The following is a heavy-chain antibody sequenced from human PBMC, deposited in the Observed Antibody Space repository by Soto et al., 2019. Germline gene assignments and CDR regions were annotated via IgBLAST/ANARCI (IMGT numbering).Heavy chain of an antibody. CDR1: GFTFSSSA. J-gene: IGHJ3*02. CDR2: ISGSGGSR. D-gene: IGHD3-3*01. CDR3: AKANTHVGVGTMTDAFYI. Sequence: EVQLLESGGGLVQPGGSLRLSCAASGFTFSSSAMSWVRQAPGKGLEWVSTISGSGGSRYYADSLKGRFTISRDNSKNTLYLQMNSLRAEDTDVYYFAKANTHVGVGTMTDAFYIWGQGTMLTV. V-gene: IGHV3-23*01.